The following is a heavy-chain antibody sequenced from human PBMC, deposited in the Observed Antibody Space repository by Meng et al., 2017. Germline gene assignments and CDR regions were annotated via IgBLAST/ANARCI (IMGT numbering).Heavy chain of an antibody. CDR1: GFTFSNAW. J-gene: IGHJ4*02. CDR3: TTDDVEECSRGWYGIYDY. Sequence: GESLKISCAASGFTFSNAWMSWVRQAPGKGLEWVGRIKSKTDGGTTDYAAPVKGRFTISRGDSNTTLHLQMNSQKTVDTAVYYCTTDDVEECSRGWYGIYDYWGQGTLVTVSS. D-gene: IGHD6-19*01. CDR2: IKSKTDGGTT. V-gene: IGHV3-15*01.